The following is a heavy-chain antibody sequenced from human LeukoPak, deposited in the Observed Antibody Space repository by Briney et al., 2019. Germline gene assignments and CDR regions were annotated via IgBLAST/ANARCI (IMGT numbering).Heavy chain of an antibody. CDR1: GVRVSGCC. J-gene: IGHJ4*02. D-gene: IGHD3-3*01. Sequence: GGSVRLSCSASGVRVSGCCRNWVRQAPGKGLEWVATIQRDGSERYYADSLTGRFTISRDNAKISLYLQVNSLRVEDTAVYFCAGGSGFLVESWGQGTLVNVSS. CDR2: IQRDGSER. CDR3: AGGSGFLVES. V-gene: IGHV3-7*04.